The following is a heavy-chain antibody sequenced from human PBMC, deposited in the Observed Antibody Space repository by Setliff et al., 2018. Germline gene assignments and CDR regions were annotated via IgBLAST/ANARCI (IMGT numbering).Heavy chain of an antibody. V-gene: IGHV1-69*05. Sequence: SVKVSCKASGGTFSSFGISWVRQAPGQGLEWLGGTIPNFGTTNYAQEFQGRVTIITDESTSTAYMELSSLRFEDTAVYYCAREGVDTRSSTDYRYYMDVWGKGTTVTVSS. CDR1: GGTFSSFG. CDR3: AREGVDTRSSTDYRYYMDV. CDR2: TIPNFGTT. D-gene: IGHD5-18*01. J-gene: IGHJ6*03.